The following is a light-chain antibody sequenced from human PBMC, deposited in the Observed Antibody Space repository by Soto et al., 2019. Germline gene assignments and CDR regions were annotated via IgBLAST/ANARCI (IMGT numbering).Light chain of an antibody. Sequence: EIVLTQSPGTLSLSPGGRATLSCRTSQSVRNKYLVWYQQIPGQPPRFLMYDVSTRAAGIPDRFSGSGSGTDFTLTISRLEPEDFAVYYCQQYGSTPLTFGGGTKVEIE. CDR2: DVS. CDR3: QQYGSTPLT. J-gene: IGKJ4*01. CDR1: QSVRNKY. V-gene: IGKV3-20*01.